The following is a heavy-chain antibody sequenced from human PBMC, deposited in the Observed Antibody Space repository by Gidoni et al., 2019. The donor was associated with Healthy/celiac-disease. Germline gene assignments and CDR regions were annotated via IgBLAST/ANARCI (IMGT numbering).Heavy chain of an antibody. D-gene: IGHD3-22*01. CDR1: SSYA. J-gene: IGHJ4*02. Sequence: SSYAMHWVRQAPGKGLEWVAVISYDGSNKYYADSVKGRFTISRDNSKNTLYLQMNSLRAEDTAVYYCARELIFGPGRGHYYDSSGYYDYWGQGTLVTVSS. CDR3: ARELIFGPGRGHYYDSSGYYDY. V-gene: IGHV3-30-3*01. CDR2: ISYDGSNK.